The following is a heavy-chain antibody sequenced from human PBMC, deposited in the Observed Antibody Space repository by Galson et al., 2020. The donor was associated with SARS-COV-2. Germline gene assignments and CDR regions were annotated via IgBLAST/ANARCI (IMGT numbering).Heavy chain of an antibody. CDR2: IIPIFGTA. CDR3: ARLSPDYGDSDPYYYYYGMDV. V-gene: IGHV1-69*13. Sequence: SVKVSCKASGGTFSSYAISWVRQAPGQGLEWMGGIIPIFGTANYAQKFQGSVTITADESTSTAYMELSSLRSEDTAVYYCARLSPDYGDSDPYYYYYGMDVWGQVTTGTVS. D-gene: IGHD4-17*01. CDR1: GGTFSSYA. J-gene: IGHJ6*02.